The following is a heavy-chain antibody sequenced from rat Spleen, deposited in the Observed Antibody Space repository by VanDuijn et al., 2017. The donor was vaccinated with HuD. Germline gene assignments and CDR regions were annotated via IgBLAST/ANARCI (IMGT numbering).Heavy chain of an antibody. J-gene: IGHJ2*01. CDR1: GFTFSNYG. CDR3: ARQSPYHFDY. D-gene: IGHD3-4*01. V-gene: IGHV5-29*01. Sequence: EVQLVESGGDLVQPGRSLKLSCAASGFTFSNYGMAWVRQTPTKGLEWVAAISYDGSSTYYRDSVKGRFTISRDNAKSTLYLQMDSLRSEDTATYYCARQSPYHFDYWGQGVMVTVSS. CDR2: ISYDGSST.